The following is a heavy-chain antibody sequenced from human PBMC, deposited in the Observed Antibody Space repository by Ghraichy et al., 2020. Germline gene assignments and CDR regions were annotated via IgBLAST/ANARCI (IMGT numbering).Heavy chain of an antibody. Sequence: GEALNISCEASGFTFSSYAMNWVRQAPGRGLEWVSVISGGAVSTNYADSVKGRFTISRDNSKNTLYLQMNSLRAEDTAVYYCAKDSGNFGVSFDHWGQGTLVTVSS. V-gene: IGHV3-23*01. D-gene: IGHD3-10*01. J-gene: IGHJ4*02. CDR3: AKDSGNFGVSFDH. CDR1: GFTFSSYA. CDR2: ISGGAVST.